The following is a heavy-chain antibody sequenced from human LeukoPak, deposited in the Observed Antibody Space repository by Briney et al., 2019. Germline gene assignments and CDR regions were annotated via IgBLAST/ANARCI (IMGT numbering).Heavy chain of an antibody. D-gene: IGHD6-13*01. V-gene: IGHV3-23*01. CDR2: ISGSGGST. CDR1: GFSFSSYA. CDR3: AKKDYRIAAAGIDY. Sequence: GGSLRLSCAASGFSFSSYAMSWVRHAPGKGLEWVSAISGSGGSTYYADSVKGRFTISRDNSKNTLYLQMDSLRAEDTAVYYCAKKDYRIAAAGIDYWGQGTLVTVSS. J-gene: IGHJ4*02.